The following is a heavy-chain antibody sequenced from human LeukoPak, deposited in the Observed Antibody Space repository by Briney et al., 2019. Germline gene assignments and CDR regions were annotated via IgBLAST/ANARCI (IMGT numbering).Heavy chain of an antibody. V-gene: IGHV3-30*02. J-gene: IGHJ4*02. Sequence: GGSLRLSCAASGFTFSSYGMHWVRQAPGKGLEWVAFIRYDGSNKYYADSVKGRFSISRDNTQNSLSLQMSSLKAEDTAVYYCVREAAATLFDYWGQGTLVTVSS. D-gene: IGHD1-26*01. CDR2: IRYDGSNK. CDR1: GFTFSSYG. CDR3: VREAAATLFDY.